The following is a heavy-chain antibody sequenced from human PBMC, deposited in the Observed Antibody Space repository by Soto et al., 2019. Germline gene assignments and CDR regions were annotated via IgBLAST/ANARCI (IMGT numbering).Heavy chain of an antibody. CDR2: IRRSNDV. V-gene: IGHV3-48*02. J-gene: IGHJ3*02. CDR3: ARDSQYAFDI. Sequence: GGSLRLSCAASGFTFSSYSINWVRQAPGKGLEWISYIRRSNDVNYADSVKGRFTISRDNAKNSLYLQMNSLRDEDTAVYYCARDSQYAFDIWGQGTVVTVSS. CDR1: GFTFSSYS.